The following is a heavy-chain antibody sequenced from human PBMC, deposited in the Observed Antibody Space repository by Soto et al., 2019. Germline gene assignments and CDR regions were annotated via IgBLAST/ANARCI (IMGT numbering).Heavy chain of an antibody. D-gene: IGHD3-22*01. Sequence: GGSLRLSCAASGFTFSSYAMHWVRQAPGKGLEWVAVISYDGSNKYYADSVKGRFTISRDNSKNTLYLQMNSLRAEDTAVYYCAREATYYYDSSGYYYFDYWGQGTLVTVSS. CDR1: GFTFSSYA. CDR3: AREATYYYDSSGYYYFDY. J-gene: IGHJ4*02. V-gene: IGHV3-30-3*01. CDR2: ISYDGSNK.